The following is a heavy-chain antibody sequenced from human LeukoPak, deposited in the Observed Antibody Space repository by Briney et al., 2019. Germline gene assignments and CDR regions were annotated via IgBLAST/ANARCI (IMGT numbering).Heavy chain of an antibody. CDR2: INPDGSGK. V-gene: IGHV3-7*01. Sequence: GGSLRLSCAASGFSFSTSWMPWLRQAPGKGLEWLANINPDGSGKNYLDSVKGRLTISRDNAKSSVFLQLNSLRAEDMAVYYCARESYTSDWKLASFLRGHRTLVTVFS. D-gene: IGHD6-19*01. J-gene: IGHJ4*01. CDR1: GFSFSTSW. CDR3: ARESYTSDWKLASFL.